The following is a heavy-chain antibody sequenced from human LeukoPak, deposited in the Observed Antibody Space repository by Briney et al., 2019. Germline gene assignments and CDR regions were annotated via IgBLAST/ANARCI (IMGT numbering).Heavy chain of an antibody. Sequence: SETLSLTCTVSGGSISSYYWSWIRQPAGKGLEWIGRFYTSGSTNYNPSLKSRVTMSVDTSKDQFSLKLSSVTAADTAVYYCAGFIAAAGLAAFDIWGQGTMVTVSS. J-gene: IGHJ3*02. CDR2: FYTSGST. D-gene: IGHD6-13*01. V-gene: IGHV4-4*07. CDR3: AGFIAAAGLAAFDI. CDR1: GGSISSYY.